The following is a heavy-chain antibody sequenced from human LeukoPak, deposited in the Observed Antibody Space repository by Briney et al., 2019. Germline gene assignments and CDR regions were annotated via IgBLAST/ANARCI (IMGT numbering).Heavy chain of an antibody. CDR3: ARRSYYDSSGYFYFDY. D-gene: IGHD3-22*01. CDR2: IYAGDSDT. V-gene: IGHV5-51*01. Sequence: KAGESLKISCKASGYIFTNYWIAWVRQMPGKGLEYMGIIYAGDSDTRYSPSFQGQVTISADKSISTASLQWSSLKASDTAMYYCARRSYYDSSGYFYFDYWGQGTLVTVSS. CDR1: GYIFTNYW. J-gene: IGHJ4*02.